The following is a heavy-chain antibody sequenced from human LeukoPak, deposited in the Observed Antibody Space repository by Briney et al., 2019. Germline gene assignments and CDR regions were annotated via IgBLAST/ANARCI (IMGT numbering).Heavy chain of an antibody. D-gene: IGHD3-22*01. CDR3: ARVTYDSSGYYYGYYYYMDV. CDR1: GFTFSSYA. Sequence: GRSLRLSCAASGFTFSSYAMHWVRQAPGKGLEWVAVISYDGSNKYYADSVKGRFTISRDNSKNTLYLQMNSLRAEDTAVYYCARVTYDSSGYYYGYYYYMDVWGKGTTVTISS. J-gene: IGHJ6*03. V-gene: IGHV3-30*04. CDR2: ISYDGSNK.